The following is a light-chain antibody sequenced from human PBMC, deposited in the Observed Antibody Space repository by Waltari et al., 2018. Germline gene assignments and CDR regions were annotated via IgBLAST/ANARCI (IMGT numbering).Light chain of an antibody. CDR2: GAS. J-gene: IGKJ2*01. Sequence: ELVMTQSPATLSVSPGERATLSCRASQSVSSNLAWYQQKPGQAPRLLIFGASTRATGIPARFSGSGSGTEFTLTISSLQSEDFAIYYCQQYNNWPYTFGQGT. CDR1: QSVSSN. V-gene: IGKV3-15*01. CDR3: QQYNNWPYT.